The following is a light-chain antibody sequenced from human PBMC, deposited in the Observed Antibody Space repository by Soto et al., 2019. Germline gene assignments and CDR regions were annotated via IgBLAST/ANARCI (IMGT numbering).Light chain of an antibody. CDR1: SSDVGGYNY. CDR3: CSYAGSYPFV. V-gene: IGLV2-11*01. J-gene: IGLJ1*01. Sequence: QSVLTQPRSVSGSPGQSVTISCTGTSSDVGGYNYVSWYQHHPGKAPKLMIYDVDTRPSGVPGRFSGSKSGNTASLTISGLQAEDEADYYCCSYAGSYPFVFGTGTKVTVL. CDR2: DVD.